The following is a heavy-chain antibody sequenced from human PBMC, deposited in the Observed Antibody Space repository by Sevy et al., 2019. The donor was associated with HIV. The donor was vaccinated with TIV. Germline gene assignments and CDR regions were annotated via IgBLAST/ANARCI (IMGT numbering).Heavy chain of an antibody. CDR3: ARKIAVESCFDY. Sequence: SETLSLTCTVSGGSISSSPYYWVWIRQPPGKGLEWIATVYYSGNTYYNPSLKSRVTISVHTSKNQFSLKLNSVTAADTAVYYCARKIAVESCFDYWGQRTLVTVSS. CDR2: VYYSGNT. CDR1: GGSISSSPYY. V-gene: IGHV4-39*01. J-gene: IGHJ4*02. D-gene: IGHD6-19*01.